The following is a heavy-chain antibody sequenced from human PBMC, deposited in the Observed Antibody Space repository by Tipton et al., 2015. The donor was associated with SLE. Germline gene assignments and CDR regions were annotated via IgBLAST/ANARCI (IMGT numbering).Heavy chain of an antibody. CDR3: ARAMVRGEWYFDY. V-gene: IGHV3-53*01. J-gene: IGHJ4*02. CDR2: IYSGGST. D-gene: IGHD3-10*01. Sequence: SLRLSCAASGFTVSSNYMSWVRQAPGKGLEWVSVIYSGGSTYYADSVKGRFTISRDNSKNTLYLQMNSLGAEDTAVYYCARAMVRGEWYFDYWGQGPLVTVSS. CDR1: GFTVSSNY.